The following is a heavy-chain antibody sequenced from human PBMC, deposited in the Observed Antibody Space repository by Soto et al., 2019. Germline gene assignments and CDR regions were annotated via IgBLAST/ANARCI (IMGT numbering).Heavy chain of an antibody. CDR1: GFTFSSYG. CDR3: AKDYIAARRYYYYGMDV. D-gene: IGHD6-6*01. J-gene: IGHJ6*02. CDR2: ISYDGSNK. V-gene: IGHV3-30*18. Sequence: GSLRLSCAASGFTFSSYGMHWVRQAPGKGLEWVAVISYDGSNKYYADSVKGRFTISRDNSKNTLYLQMNSLRAEDTAVYYCAKDYIAARRYYYYGMDVWGQGTTVTVSS.